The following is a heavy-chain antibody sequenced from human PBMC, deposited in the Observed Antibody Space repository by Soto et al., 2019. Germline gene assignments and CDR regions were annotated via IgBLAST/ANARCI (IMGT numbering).Heavy chain of an antibody. V-gene: IGHV3-7*01. Sequence: GGSLRLSCAASGFTFSSYWMSWVRQAPGKGLEWVANIKQDGSEKYYVDSVKGRLTISRDNAKNSLYLQRNRLRAEDTAVYYCARDDSSSWSPLGYYYYGMDVWGKGTTGTVSS. CDR1: GFTFSSYW. D-gene: IGHD6-13*01. J-gene: IGHJ6*04. CDR3: ARDDSSSWSPLGYYYYGMDV. CDR2: IKQDGSEK.